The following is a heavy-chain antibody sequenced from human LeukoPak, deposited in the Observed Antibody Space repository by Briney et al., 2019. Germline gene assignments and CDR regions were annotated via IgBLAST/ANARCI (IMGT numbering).Heavy chain of an antibody. J-gene: IGHJ4*02. CDR1: GFTFSSYA. V-gene: IGHV3-30*04. CDR2: ISYDGSNK. D-gene: IGHD3-9*01. Sequence: QPGRSLRLSCAASGFTFSSYAMHWVRQAPGKGLEWVAVISYDGSNKYYADSVKSRFTISRDNSKNTLYLQMNSLRAEDTAVYYCARGPSGKRYFDFSFDYWGQGTLVTVSS. CDR3: ARGPSGKRYFDFSFDY.